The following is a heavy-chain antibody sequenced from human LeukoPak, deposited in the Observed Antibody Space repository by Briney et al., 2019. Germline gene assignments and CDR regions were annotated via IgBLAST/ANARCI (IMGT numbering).Heavy chain of an antibody. Sequence: GGSLTLSCAASGFTFSSYEMNWVRQAPGKGLEWVSVLYSGGSTYYADSVKGRFTISRDNSKNTLYLQMNSLRAEDTAVYYCAKGVPGSGSYYAVDYWGQGTLVTVSS. D-gene: IGHD3-10*01. CDR2: LYSGGST. CDR1: GFTFSSYE. V-gene: IGHV3-23*03. J-gene: IGHJ4*02. CDR3: AKGVPGSGSYYAVDY.